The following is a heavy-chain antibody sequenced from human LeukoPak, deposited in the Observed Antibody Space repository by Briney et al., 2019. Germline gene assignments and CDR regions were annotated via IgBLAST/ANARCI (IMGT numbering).Heavy chain of an antibody. D-gene: IGHD6-6*01. J-gene: IGHJ4*02. CDR3: ARGSIAAPVQHGLRY. V-gene: IGHV3-30-3*01. CDR1: GFTFSSYS. CDR2: ISYDGSNK. Sequence: PGRSLRLSCAASGFTFSSYSIHWVRQAPGKGLEWVAVISYDGSNKYYADSVKGRFTISRDNSKNTLYLQMISLRAEDTAVYYCARGSIAAPVQHGLRYWGQGTLVTVSS.